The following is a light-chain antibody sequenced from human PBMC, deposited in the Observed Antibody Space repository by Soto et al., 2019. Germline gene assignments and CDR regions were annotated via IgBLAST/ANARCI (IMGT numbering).Light chain of an antibody. Sequence: QSVLSQPASVSGSPGTSITISCTGTSRDVGNYKYVSWYQQHPGKAPKLMIYEVSNRPSGVSNRFSGSKSGNTASLTISGLQAEDETDYYCFSYTSRGTYVFGTGTKVTVL. J-gene: IGLJ1*01. V-gene: IGLV2-14*01. CDR3: FSYTSRGTYV. CDR2: EVS. CDR1: SRDVGNYKY.